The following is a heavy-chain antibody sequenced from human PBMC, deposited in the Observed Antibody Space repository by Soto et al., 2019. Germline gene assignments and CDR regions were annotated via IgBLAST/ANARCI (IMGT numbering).Heavy chain of an antibody. CDR2: IWYDGSNK. CDR1: GFTFSSYG. V-gene: IGHV3-33*01. J-gene: IGHJ6*02. Sequence: QVQLVESGGGVVQPGRSLRLSCAASGFTFSSYGMHWVRQAPGKGLEWVAVIWYDGSNKYYADSVKGRFTISRDNSKNTLYLHMNSLRAEDTAVYYCARAFSVANTNYYYYGMDVWGQGTTVTVSS. CDR3: ARAFSVANTNYYYYGMDV. D-gene: IGHD6-19*01.